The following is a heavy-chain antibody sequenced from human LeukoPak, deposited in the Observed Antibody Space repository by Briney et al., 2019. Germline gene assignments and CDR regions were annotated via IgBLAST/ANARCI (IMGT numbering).Heavy chain of an antibody. J-gene: IGHJ4*02. CDR1: GFIFRSYG. D-gene: IGHD6-13*01. CDR3: AVQRTLWQQVLDH. CDR2: ISYDGSNK. V-gene: IGHV3-30*03. Sequence: GGSLRLSCAASGFIFRSYGMYWVRQAPGKGLEWVAVISYDGSNKYYEDSVKGRFSISRDNSKNTLYLQMNSLRAEDTAVYYCAVQRTLWQQVLDHWGQGVLVTVSS.